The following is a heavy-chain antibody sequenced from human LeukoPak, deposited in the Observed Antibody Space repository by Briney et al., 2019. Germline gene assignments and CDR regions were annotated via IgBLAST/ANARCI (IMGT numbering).Heavy chain of an antibody. D-gene: IGHD3-3*01. V-gene: IGHV3-21*01. CDR3: ARFRRITIFGVVIIFGAFDI. Sequence: GGSLRLSCAASGFTFSSYSMNWVRQAPGKGLEWVSSISSSSSYIYYADSVKGRFTISRDNAKNSLYLQMNSLRAEDTAVYYCARFRRITIFGVVIIFGAFDIWGQGTMVTVSS. CDR1: GFTFSSYS. J-gene: IGHJ3*02. CDR2: ISSSSSYI.